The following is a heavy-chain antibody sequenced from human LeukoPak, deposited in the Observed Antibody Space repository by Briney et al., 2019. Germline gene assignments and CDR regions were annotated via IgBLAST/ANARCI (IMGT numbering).Heavy chain of an antibody. V-gene: IGHV3-23*01. CDR1: GFTFGTSA. CDR3: AKKTPGIHPFDS. J-gene: IGHJ4*02. D-gene: IGHD6-13*01. CDR2: VGTDSDT. Sequence: GGSLRLSCAASGFTFGTSAFSWVRQSPGRGLEWVSTVGTDSDTYYADSVKGRFTISRDNSKNTVYLQMTGLRADDTAVYYCAKKTPGIHPFDSWGQGTLVTVSP.